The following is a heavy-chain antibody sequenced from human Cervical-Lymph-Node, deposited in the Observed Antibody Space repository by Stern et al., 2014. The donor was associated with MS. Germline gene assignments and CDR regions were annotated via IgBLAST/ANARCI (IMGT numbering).Heavy chain of an antibody. V-gene: IGHV5-51*04. CDR1: GYSFTSYW. J-gene: IGHJ4*02. Sequence: EMQLVESGAEVKKPGESLKISCKGSGYSFTSYWIAWVRQMPGQGLEWMGITYPCDSDTRYSPSFQGQVTISADKPISTAYLQWSSLKASDTAMYYCARLSSWYEDYWGQGTLVTVSS. CDR3: ARLSSWYEDY. CDR2: TYPCDSDT. D-gene: IGHD6-13*01.